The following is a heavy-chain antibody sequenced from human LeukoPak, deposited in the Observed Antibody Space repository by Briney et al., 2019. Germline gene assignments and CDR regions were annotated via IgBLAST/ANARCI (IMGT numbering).Heavy chain of an antibody. D-gene: IGHD1-1*01. J-gene: IGHJ4*02. CDR2: ISSSSSYI. CDR1: GFTLSNYV. CDR3: QLERFGY. V-gene: IGHV3-21*01. Sequence: GGSLRLSCATSGFTLSNYVMHWVRQAPGKGLEWVSSISSSSSYIYYADSVKGRFTVSRDNAKNSLYLQMNSLGAEDTAVYYCQLERFGYWGQGTLVTVSS.